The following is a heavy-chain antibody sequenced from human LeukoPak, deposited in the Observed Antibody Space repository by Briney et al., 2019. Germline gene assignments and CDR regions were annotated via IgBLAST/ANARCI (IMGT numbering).Heavy chain of an antibody. D-gene: IGHD3-3*01. CDR1: GFTFSSYG. V-gene: IGHV3-30*02. CDR3: AKALSPGFLEWSLNLDY. Sequence: PGGSLRLSCAASGFTFSSYGMHWVRQAPGKGLEWVAFIRYDGSNKYYADSVKGRFTISRDNSKNTLYLQMNSLRAEDTAVYYCAKALSPGFLEWSLNLDYWGQGTLVTVSS. J-gene: IGHJ4*02. CDR2: IRYDGSNK.